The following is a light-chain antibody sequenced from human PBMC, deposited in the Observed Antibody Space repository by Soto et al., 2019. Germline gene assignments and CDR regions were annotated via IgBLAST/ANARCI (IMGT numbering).Light chain of an antibody. CDR3: QPSYSTPYT. V-gene: IGKV1-39*01. CDR1: QSISNS. Sequence: DIQMTQSPSFLSASVGDRVTITCRASQSISNSLNWYQQKPGKAPKLLIYAASSLQSGVPSRFSGCGSVTDFSLTISSLQPEDFATYYCQPSYSTPYTFGQGTELEIK. J-gene: IGKJ2*01. CDR2: AAS.